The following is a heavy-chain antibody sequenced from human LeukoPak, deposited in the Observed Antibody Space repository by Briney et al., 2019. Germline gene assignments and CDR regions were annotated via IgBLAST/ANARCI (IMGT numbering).Heavy chain of an antibody. CDR1: GGSVSSGSYY. Sequence: SETLSLTCTVSGGSVSSGSYYWSWTRQPPGKGLEWIGYIYYSGSTKYNPSLKSRVTISLDTAKNQFSLKLSSVTAADTAVYYCAREWLPYAFDIWGQGTMVTVSS. J-gene: IGHJ3*02. CDR3: AREWLPYAFDI. V-gene: IGHV4-61*01. D-gene: IGHD3-22*01. CDR2: IYYSGST.